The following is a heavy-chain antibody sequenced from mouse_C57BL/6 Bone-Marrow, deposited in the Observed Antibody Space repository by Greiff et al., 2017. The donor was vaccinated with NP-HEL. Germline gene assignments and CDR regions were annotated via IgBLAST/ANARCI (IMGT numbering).Heavy chain of an antibody. CDR2: IDPSDSYT. V-gene: IGHV1-59*01. CDR3: ARATVPYFDY. D-gene: IGHD1-1*01. CDR1: GYTFTSYW. J-gene: IGHJ2*01. Sequence: QVQLQQPGAELVRPGTSVKLSCKASGYTFTSYWMHWVKQRPGQGLEWIGVIDPSDSYTNYNQKFKGKATLTVDTSSSTAYMQLSSLTSEDSAVYYCARATVPYFDYWGQGTTLTVSS.